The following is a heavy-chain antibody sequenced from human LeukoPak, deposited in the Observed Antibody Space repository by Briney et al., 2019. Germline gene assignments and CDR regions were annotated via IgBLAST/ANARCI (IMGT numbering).Heavy chain of an antibody. CDR3: ARGGSKWEPEDY. CDR1: GYTFTSYD. CDR2: MNPNSGNT. Sequence: GASVKVSWKASGYTFTSYDINWVRQATGQGLEWMGWMNPNSGNTGYAQKFQGRVTMTRNTSISTAYMELSSLRSEDTAVYYCARGGSKWEPEDYWGQGTLVTVSS. V-gene: IGHV1-8*01. J-gene: IGHJ4*02. D-gene: IGHD1-26*01.